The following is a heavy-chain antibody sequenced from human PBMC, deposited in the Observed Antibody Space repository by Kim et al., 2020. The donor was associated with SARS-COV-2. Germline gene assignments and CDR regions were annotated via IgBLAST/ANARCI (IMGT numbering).Heavy chain of an antibody. V-gene: IGHV3-15*01. CDR3: GTNNRIIAAAKRWYYYYYGMDV. Sequence: GGSLRLSCAASGFTFSNAWMSWVRQAPGKGLEWVGRIKSKTDGGTTDYAAPVKGRFTISRDDSKNTLYLQMNSLKTEDTAVYYCGTNNRIIAAAKRWYYYYYGMDVWGQGTTVTVSS. CDR1: GFTFSNAW. D-gene: IGHD6-13*01. J-gene: IGHJ6*02. CDR2: IKSKTDGGTT.